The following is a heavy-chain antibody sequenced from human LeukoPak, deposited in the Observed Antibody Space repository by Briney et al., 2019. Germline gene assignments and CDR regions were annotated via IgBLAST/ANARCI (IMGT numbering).Heavy chain of an antibody. J-gene: IGHJ5*02. Sequence: SETLSLTCAVYGGSFSGYYWSWIRQPPGKGLEWIGEINHSGSANYNPSLKSRVTISVDTSKNQFSLKLSSVTAADTAVYYCARDPIHYNWFDPWGQGTLVTVSS. CDR3: ARDPIHYNWFDP. CDR2: INHSGSA. V-gene: IGHV4-34*01. CDR1: GGSFSGYY.